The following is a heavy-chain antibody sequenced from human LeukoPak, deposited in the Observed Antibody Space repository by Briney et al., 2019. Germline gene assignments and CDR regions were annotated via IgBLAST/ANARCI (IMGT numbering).Heavy chain of an antibody. V-gene: IGHV4-39*01. J-gene: IGHJ5*02. CDR1: GGSISSSVYY. Sequence: PSETLSLTCTVSGGSISSSVYYWGWIRQPPGKGLEWIGSVYYSGTTYYNPSLKSRVTISVDTSKNQFSLTLTSVAAADTGVYYCAGDYGGYEGWFDPWGQGMLVTVSS. D-gene: IGHD4-17*01. CDR2: VYYSGTT. CDR3: AGDYGGYEGWFDP.